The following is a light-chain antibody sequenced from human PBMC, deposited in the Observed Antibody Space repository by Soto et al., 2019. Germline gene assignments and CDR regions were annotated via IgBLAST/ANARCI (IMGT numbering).Light chain of an antibody. CDR3: CSYAGSTTYV. Sequence: QSALTQPASVSGSPGQSITISCTGTNSDVGSYNLVSWYQHHPGKVPKLMIYEVSKRPSGVSDRFSGSKSGNTASLTIFGLQAEDEADYYCCSYAGSTTYVFGTGTKVTVL. J-gene: IGLJ1*01. CDR2: EVS. V-gene: IGLV2-23*02. CDR1: NSDVGSYNL.